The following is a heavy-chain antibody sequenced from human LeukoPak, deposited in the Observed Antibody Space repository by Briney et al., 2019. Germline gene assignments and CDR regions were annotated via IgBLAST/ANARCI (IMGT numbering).Heavy chain of an antibody. D-gene: IGHD2-2*03. CDR1: GFTFSSYA. V-gene: IGHV3-23*01. CDR3: AKRDYGYCSSTSCPREEWFDP. CDR2: ISGSGGST. Sequence: GGSLRLSCAASGFTFSSYAMSWVRQAPGKGLEWVSAISGSGGSTYYVDSVKGRFTISRDNSKNTLYLQMNSLRAEDTAVYYCAKRDYGYCSSTSCPREEWFDPWGQGTLVTVSS. J-gene: IGHJ5*02.